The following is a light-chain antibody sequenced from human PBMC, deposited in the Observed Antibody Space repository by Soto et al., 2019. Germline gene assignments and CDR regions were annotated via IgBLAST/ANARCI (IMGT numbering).Light chain of an antibody. Sequence: DIQMTQSPSSLSASVGDRVTITCRASQTISVYLNWYQQKPGKAPELLIYAASYLGNGVPSRFSGSGSGTDFTLTISSLEPEDFAVYYCQQCINWPPITFGQGTRL. V-gene: IGKV1-39*01. CDR2: AAS. CDR1: QTISVY. CDR3: QQCINWPPIT. J-gene: IGKJ5*01.